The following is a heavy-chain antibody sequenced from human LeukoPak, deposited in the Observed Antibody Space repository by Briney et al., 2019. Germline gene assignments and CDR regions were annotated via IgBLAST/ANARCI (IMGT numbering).Heavy chain of an antibody. CDR3: ARAKSSGWYGALGY. CDR1: GFTFSSYS. CDR2: ISSSSSYI. Sequence: GGSLRLSCAASGFTFSSYSMNWVRQAPGRGLEWVSSISSSSSYIYYADSVKGRFAISRDNAKNSLYLQMNSLRAEDTAVYYCARAKSSGWYGALGYWGQGTLVTVSS. D-gene: IGHD6-19*01. J-gene: IGHJ4*02. V-gene: IGHV3-21*01.